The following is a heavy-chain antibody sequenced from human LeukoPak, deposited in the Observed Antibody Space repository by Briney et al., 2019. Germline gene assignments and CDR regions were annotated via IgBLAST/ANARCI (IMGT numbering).Heavy chain of an antibody. CDR3: ARYKDIVVVPAAMVYYYYYMDV. V-gene: IGHV3-21*01. J-gene: IGHJ6*03. CDR1: GFSFRSYT. D-gene: IGHD2-2*01. Sequence: GGSLTLSCAASGFSFRSYTINWVRQAPGKGLEWVSSISSSGSLIYYADSVRGRFTISRDNAKNSLYLQMNSLRAEDTAVYYCARYKDIVVVPAAMVYYYYYMDVWGKGTTVTVSS. CDR2: ISSSGSLI.